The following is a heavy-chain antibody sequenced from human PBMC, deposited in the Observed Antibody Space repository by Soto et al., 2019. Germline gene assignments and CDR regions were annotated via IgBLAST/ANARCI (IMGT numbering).Heavy chain of an antibody. Sequence: GGSLRLSCAASGFNFSSYGMHWVRQAPGKGLEWVAVIWYDGSNTYYADSVQGRFTISGDNSKNTLYPQMNSLRAEDTAVYYCARDTVATITLDYWGQGTLVTVSS. V-gene: IGHV3-33*01. CDR3: ARDTVATITLDY. D-gene: IGHD5-12*01. J-gene: IGHJ4*02. CDR1: GFNFSSYG. CDR2: IWYDGSNT.